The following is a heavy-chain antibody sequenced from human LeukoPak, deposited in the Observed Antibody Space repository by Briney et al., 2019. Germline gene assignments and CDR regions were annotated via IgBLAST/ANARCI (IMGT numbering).Heavy chain of an antibody. D-gene: IGHD3-9*01. V-gene: IGHV5-10-1*01. CDR2: IDPSDSYT. J-gene: IGHJ3*02. CDR3: ARHSADYDILTGASDDAFDI. Sequence: GESLKISCKGSGYSFTSYWISWVRQMPGKGLGWMGRIDPSDSYTNYSPSFQGHVTISADKSISTAYLQWSSLKASDTAMYYCARHSADYDILTGASDDAFDIWGQGTMVTVSS. CDR1: GYSFTSYW.